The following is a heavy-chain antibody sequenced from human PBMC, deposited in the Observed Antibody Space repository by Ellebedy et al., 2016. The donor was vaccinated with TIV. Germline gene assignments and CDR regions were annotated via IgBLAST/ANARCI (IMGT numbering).Heavy chain of an antibody. CDR3: ARLDAIIDVKSLYY. CDR1: GFTFTNYW. CDR2: IKQGGSEK. J-gene: IGHJ4*02. Sequence: GESLKISCAASGFTFTNYWMSWVRQAPGKGLEWVATIKQGGSEKYYVDSVKGRFTISRDNAKNSLYLKMNSLRADDTAVYYCARLDAIIDVKSLYYWGQGTLVTVSS. D-gene: IGHD3-10*01. V-gene: IGHV3-7*03.